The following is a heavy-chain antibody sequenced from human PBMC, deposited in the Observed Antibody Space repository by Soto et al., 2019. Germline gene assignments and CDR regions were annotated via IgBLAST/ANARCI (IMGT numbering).Heavy chain of an antibody. V-gene: IGHV4-30-4*01. CDR3: ARWGGSSRPCEY. CDR2: IYHSGST. CDR1: GGSISSGDYY. J-gene: IGHJ4*02. D-gene: IGHD6-6*01. Sequence: SETLSLTCTVSGGSISSGDYYWSWIRQPPGKGLEWIGYIYHSGSTYYNPSLKSRVTISVDTSKNQFSLKLNSVTAADTAVYYCARWGGSSRPCEYWGQGTLVTVSS.